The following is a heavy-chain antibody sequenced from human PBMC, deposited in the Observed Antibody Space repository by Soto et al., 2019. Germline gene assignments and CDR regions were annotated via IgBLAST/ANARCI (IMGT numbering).Heavy chain of an antibody. CDR3: ARGGYSSGWLDDYYGMDV. CDR2: ISAYNGNT. J-gene: IGHJ6*02. V-gene: IGHV1-18*01. Sequence: QVQLVQSGAEVKKPGASVKVSCKASGYTFTSYGISWVRQAPGQGLEWMGWISAYNGNTNYAQKLQGRVTMTTDTXTXTXXRERRSLRSDDTAVYYCARGGYSSGWLDDYYGMDVWGQGTTVTVSS. CDR1: GYTFTSYG. D-gene: IGHD6-19*01.